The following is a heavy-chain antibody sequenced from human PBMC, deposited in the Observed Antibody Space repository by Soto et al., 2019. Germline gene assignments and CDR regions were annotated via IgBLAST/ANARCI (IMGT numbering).Heavy chain of an antibody. CDR3: ARDRYCSGVSCFLFDY. CDR1: GGNFTSYS. Sequence: QVQLVQSGAEVKKPGSSVKVSCKASGGNFTSYSIGWVRQAPGQGLEWMGGIIPIFGTVNYAQRFQGRVTITADESMNTAYMELNSLRSEDTAVYYCARDRYCSGVSCFLFDYWGQGTLVSVSS. CDR2: IIPIFGTV. V-gene: IGHV1-69*01. J-gene: IGHJ4*02. D-gene: IGHD2-15*01.